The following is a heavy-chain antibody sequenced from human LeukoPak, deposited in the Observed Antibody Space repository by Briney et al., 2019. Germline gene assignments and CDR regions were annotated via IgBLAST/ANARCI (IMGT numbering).Heavy chain of an antibody. CDR2: MNPNSGNT. Sequence: ASVKVSCKASGYTFTSYDINWMRQATGQGLEWMGWMNPNSGNTGYAQKFQGRVTITRNTSISTAYMELSSLRSEDTAVYYCARGKGAWPIAPRRAFGDWGQGNLVTVSS. J-gene: IGHJ4*02. D-gene: IGHD6-6*01. CDR3: ARGKGAWPIAPRRAFGD. CDR1: GYTFTSYD. V-gene: IGHV1-8*03.